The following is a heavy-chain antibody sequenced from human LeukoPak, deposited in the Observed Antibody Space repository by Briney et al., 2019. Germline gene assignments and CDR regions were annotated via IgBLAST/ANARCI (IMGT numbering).Heavy chain of an antibody. Sequence: GGSLRLSCAASGFTFTSYSMNWVRQAPGKGLEWVSTISGGGGSTYYADSVKGRFTISRDNSKNTLYLQVNSLRAEDTAVYYCAKGGKWDVTPFDYWGQGILVTVSS. CDR1: GFTFTSYS. CDR3: AKGGKWDVTPFDY. D-gene: IGHD1-26*01. V-gene: IGHV3-23*01. CDR2: ISGGGGST. J-gene: IGHJ4*02.